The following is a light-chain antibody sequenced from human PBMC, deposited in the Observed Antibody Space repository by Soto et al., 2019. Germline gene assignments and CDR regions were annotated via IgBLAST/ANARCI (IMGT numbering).Light chain of an antibody. J-gene: IGKJ1*01. V-gene: IGKV1-5*03. CDR1: QSISIW. CDR3: QHYNSFPWT. Sequence: DIQMTQSPSTLSASVGDRVTITCRASQSISIWLAWYQQKPGRAPKFLIYKASILESGVPSRFSGSGSGTEFILTISSLQPDDFATYYCQHYNSFPWTFGQGTRVEVK. CDR2: KAS.